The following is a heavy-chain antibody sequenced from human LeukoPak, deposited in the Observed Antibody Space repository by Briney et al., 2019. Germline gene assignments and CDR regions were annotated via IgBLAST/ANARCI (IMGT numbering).Heavy chain of an antibody. CDR2: IRYDGSNK. D-gene: IGHD2-15*01. CDR1: GFTFSSYG. Sequence: GGSLRLSCAASGFTFSSYGMHWVRQAPGKGLEWVAFIRYDGSNKYYADSVKGRFTISRDNSKNTLYLQMNRLRPEDAAVYYCARAPVTTCRGAFCYPFDYWGLGTLVTVSS. V-gene: IGHV3-30*02. CDR3: ARAPVTTCRGAFCYPFDY. J-gene: IGHJ4*02.